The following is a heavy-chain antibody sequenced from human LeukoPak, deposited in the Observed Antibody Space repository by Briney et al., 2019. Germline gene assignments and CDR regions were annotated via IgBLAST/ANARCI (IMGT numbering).Heavy chain of an antibody. CDR1: GFAFSSYS. Sequence: GGSLRLSCAASGFAFSSYSMNWVRQAPGKGLEWVSGISWNSGSIGYADSVKGRFTISRDNAKNSLYLQMNSLRAEDTALYYCAKSDCSSTSCYGLDYWGQGTLVTVSS. CDR2: ISWNSGSI. V-gene: IGHV3-9*01. J-gene: IGHJ4*02. D-gene: IGHD2-2*01. CDR3: AKSDCSSTSCYGLDY.